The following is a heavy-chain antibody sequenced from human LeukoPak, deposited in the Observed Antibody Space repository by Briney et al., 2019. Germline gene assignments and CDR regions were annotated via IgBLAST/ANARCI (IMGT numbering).Heavy chain of an antibody. Sequence: PSGTLSLTCVVSGGSVSSSKWWSWVRQHPGKGLEWIGYINYSGGTYYNPSLKSRITISVDPSKNQFSLKLNSVTAADTAVYYCASRGYWGQGTLVTVSS. CDR2: INYSGGT. V-gene: IGHV4-4*02. D-gene: IGHD3-10*01. CDR1: GGSVSSSKW. CDR3: ASRGY. J-gene: IGHJ4*02.